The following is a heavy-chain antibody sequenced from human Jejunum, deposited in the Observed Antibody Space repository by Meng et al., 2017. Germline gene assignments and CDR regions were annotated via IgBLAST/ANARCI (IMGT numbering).Heavy chain of an antibody. V-gene: IGHV3-74*01. Sequence: GGSLRLSCAASGFSFSSYWMFWVRQAPGKGLVWVSRMKSDGSTTIYADSVKGRFTISRDNAKSTLYLQMDSLRAEDRAVYYCARDRYSIPEIWGQGTMVTVSS. CDR1: GFSFSSYW. CDR3: ARDRYSIPEI. D-gene: IGHD6-13*01. J-gene: IGHJ3*02. CDR2: MKSDGSTT.